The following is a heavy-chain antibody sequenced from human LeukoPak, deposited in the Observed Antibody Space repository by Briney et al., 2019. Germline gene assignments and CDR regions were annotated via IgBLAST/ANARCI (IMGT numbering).Heavy chain of an antibody. D-gene: IGHD2-2*01. CDR2: IYYRGST. CDR1: GGSISGSSYY. Sequence: SETLSLTCTVSGGSISGSSYYWGWIRQPPGKGLEWIGSIYYRGSTYYKPSLKSRVTISVDTSKNQISLKLSSVTAADTAVYYCARPPGFSTSFWDWGQGTLVTVSS. CDR3: ARPPGFSTSFWD. J-gene: IGHJ4*02. V-gene: IGHV4-39*01.